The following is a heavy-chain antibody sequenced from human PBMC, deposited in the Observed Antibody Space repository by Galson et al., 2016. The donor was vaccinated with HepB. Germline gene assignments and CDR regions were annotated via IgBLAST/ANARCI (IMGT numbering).Heavy chain of an antibody. CDR2: ISRSGDST. CDR3: VQGGTAPAF. J-gene: IGHJ6*04. CDR1: GFTFSNYG. V-gene: IGHV3-23*01. Sequence: SLRLSCAASGFTFSNYGMTWVRQAPGQGLEVVSSISRSGDSTDDADSLKGWFTISRVNSENTLSLQMNSLTADDTAIDYCVQGGTAPAFWGKGTTVTVSS.